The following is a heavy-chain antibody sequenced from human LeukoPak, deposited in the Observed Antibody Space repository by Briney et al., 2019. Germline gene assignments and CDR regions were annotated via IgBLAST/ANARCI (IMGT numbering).Heavy chain of an antibody. CDR2: ISAYNGNT. Sequence: ASVKVSCKASGYTFTSYGISWVRQAPGQGLEWMGWISAYNGNTNYAQKLQGRVTMTTDTSTSTAYMELRSLRSDDTAVYYCARGSVGATVPAGPEHFDYWGQGTLVTVSS. D-gene: IGHD1-26*01. J-gene: IGHJ4*02. CDR3: ARGSVGATVPAGPEHFDY. V-gene: IGHV1-18*01. CDR1: GYTFTSYG.